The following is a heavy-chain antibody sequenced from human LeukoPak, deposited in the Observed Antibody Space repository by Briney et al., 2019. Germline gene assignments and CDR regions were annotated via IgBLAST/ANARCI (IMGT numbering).Heavy chain of an antibody. CDR3: ARHGYFDWLLRKNNWFDP. Sequence: PSETLSLTCTVSGGSISSSSYYWGWIRQPPGKGLEWIGSIYYSGSTYYNPSLKSRVTISVDTSKNQFSLKLSSVAAADTAVYYCARHGYFDWLLRKNNWFDPWGQGTLVTVSS. D-gene: IGHD3-9*01. V-gene: IGHV4-39*01. CDR1: GGSISSSSYY. J-gene: IGHJ5*02. CDR2: IYYSGST.